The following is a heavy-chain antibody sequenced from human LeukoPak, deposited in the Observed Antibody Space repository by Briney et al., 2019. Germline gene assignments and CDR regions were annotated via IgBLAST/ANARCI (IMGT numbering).Heavy chain of an antibody. V-gene: IGHV3-7*01. Sequence: SGGSLRLSCAASGFSFTRYWMTWVRQAPGTGLELVANIQEDGSEKYYVDSVKGRFTISRDNAKNFLYLQMNSLRAEDTAVYYCARTYYDILTGYNPYFDYWGQGILVTVSS. CDR2: IQEDGSEK. CDR1: GFSFTRYW. J-gene: IGHJ4*02. D-gene: IGHD3-9*01. CDR3: ARTYYDILTGYNPYFDY.